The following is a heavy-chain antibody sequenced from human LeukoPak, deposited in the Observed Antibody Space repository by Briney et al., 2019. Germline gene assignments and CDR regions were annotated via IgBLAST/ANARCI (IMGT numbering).Heavy chain of an antibody. V-gene: IGHV4-39*01. J-gene: IGHJ3*02. Sequence: SGTLSLTCTVSGGSISSSSYYWGWIRQPPGKGLEWIGSIYYSGSTYYNPSLKSRVTISVDTSKNQFSLKLSSVTAADTAVYYCARHGSGSFPIGAFDIWGQGTMVTVSS. CDR1: GGSISSSSYY. D-gene: IGHD1-26*01. CDR3: ARHGSGSFPIGAFDI. CDR2: IYYSGST.